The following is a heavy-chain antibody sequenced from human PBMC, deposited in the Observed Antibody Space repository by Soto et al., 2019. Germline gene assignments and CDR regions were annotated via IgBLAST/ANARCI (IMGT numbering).Heavy chain of an antibody. D-gene: IGHD1-20*01. CDR3: ASHAFAITGSQNDAFDI. CDR1: GYSFTSYW. CDR2: IYPGDSDT. J-gene: IGHJ3*02. Sequence: PGESLKISCKGSGYSFTSYWIGWVRQMPGKGLEWMGIIYPGDSDTRYSPSFQGQVTISADKSISTAYLQWSSLKASDTAIYYGASHAFAITGSQNDAFDIWGKGTMVTVSS. V-gene: IGHV5-51*01.